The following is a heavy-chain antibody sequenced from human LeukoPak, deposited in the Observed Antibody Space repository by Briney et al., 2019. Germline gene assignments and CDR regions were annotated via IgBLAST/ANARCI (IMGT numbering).Heavy chain of an antibody. CDR3: AREADCSSTSCPGWFDP. Sequence: ASVKVSCKASGGTFSSYAISWVRQAPGQGLEWMGGIIPIFGTANYAQKFQGRVTITTDESTSTAYMELSSLRSEDTAVYYCAREADCSSTSCPGWFDPWGQGTLVTVSS. CDR1: GGTFSSYA. J-gene: IGHJ5*02. V-gene: IGHV1-69*05. CDR2: IIPIFGTA. D-gene: IGHD2-2*01.